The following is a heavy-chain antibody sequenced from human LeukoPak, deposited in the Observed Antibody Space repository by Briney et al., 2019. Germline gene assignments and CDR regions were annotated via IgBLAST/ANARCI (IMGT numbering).Heavy chain of an antibody. Sequence: ASVKVSCKASGYTFTGYYMHWVRQAPGQGLEWMGIINPNRGSTSYAQKFQGRVTMTRDMSTSTVYMELSSLRSEDTAVYYCATGGHVRVYDSSAYYGHYWGQGTLVTVSS. CDR1: GYTFTGYY. CDR3: ATGGHVRVYDSSAYYGHY. V-gene: IGHV1-46*01. D-gene: IGHD3-22*01. CDR2: INPNRGST. J-gene: IGHJ4*02.